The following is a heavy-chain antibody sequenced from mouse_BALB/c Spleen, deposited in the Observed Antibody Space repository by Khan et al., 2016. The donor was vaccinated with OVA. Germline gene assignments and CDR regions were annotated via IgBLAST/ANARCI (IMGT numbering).Heavy chain of an antibody. Sequence: EVQLQESGPGLVKPSQSLSLTCTVTGYSITSDYAWNWIRQFPGNKLEWVGYISYSGRTSYNPSLKSRISITRDKSTNPFFLQLNSVTTEVTATYYCARSVTITTVVATDFDYWGQGTTLTVSS. CDR3: ARSVTITTVVATDFDY. CDR1: GYSITSDYA. CDR2: ISYSGRT. D-gene: IGHD1-1*01. V-gene: IGHV3-2*02. J-gene: IGHJ2*01.